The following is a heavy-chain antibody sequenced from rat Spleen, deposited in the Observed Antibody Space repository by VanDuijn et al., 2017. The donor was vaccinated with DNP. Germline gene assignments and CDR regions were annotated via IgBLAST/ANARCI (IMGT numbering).Heavy chain of an antibody. CDR3: ARHQGRRAWDY. CDR2: IRYDGATT. D-gene: IGHD1-11*01. V-gene: IGHV5-22*01. Sequence: EVQLVESGGGLVQPGRSLKLSCAASGFTFSDYYMAWVRQAPTKGLEWVAYIRYDGATTYYGDSVKGRFTISRDNAKSNLSLQMNSLRSEDMATYYCARHQGRRAWDYWGQGVMVTVSS. J-gene: IGHJ2*01. CDR1: GFTFSDYY.